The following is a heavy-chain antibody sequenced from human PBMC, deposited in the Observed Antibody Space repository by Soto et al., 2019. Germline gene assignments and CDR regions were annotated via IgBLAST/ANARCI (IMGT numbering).Heavy chain of an antibody. CDR2: INHSGST. J-gene: IGHJ4*02. V-gene: IGHV4-34*01. CDR1: GGSFSGYY. Sequence: QVQLQQWGAGLSKPSETLSLTCAVYGGSFSGYYWSWIRQPPGKGLEWIGEINHSGSTNYNPSLKSRVTISVDTSKNQFSLKLSSVTAADTAVYYCARLPNTHGDTNWGQGTLVTVSS. CDR3: ARLPNTHGDTN. D-gene: IGHD4-17*01.